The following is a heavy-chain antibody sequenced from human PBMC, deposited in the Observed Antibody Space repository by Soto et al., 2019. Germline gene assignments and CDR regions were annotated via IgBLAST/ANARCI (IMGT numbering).Heavy chain of an antibody. V-gene: IGHV4-59*02. J-gene: IGHJ5*02. CDR2: IYYSGTT. Sequence: PSETLSLTCTVSGGSVSSNYWSWMRQPPGKGLEWSGYIYYSGTTNYNLSLKSRVTISVDTSKNQFSLKLSSVTAADTALYYCARGVCGTNSCHNWFAPWGQGTLVTVSS. CDR3: ARGVCGTNSCHNWFAP. CDR1: GGSVSSNY. D-gene: IGHD3-16*01.